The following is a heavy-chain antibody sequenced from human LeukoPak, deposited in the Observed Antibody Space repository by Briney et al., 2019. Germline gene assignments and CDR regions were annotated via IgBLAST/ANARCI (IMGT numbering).Heavy chain of an antibody. D-gene: IGHD3-16*02. V-gene: IGHV1-8*03. Sequence: ASVKVSCKASGYTFTSYDINWVRQATGQGLEWMGWMNPNSGNTGYAQKFQGRVTITRNTSISTAYMELSSLRSEDTAVYYCARGVNWGSYRYGSFYIDYWGQGTLVTVSS. CDR2: MNPNSGNT. J-gene: IGHJ4*02. CDR3: ARGVNWGSYRYGSFYIDY. CDR1: GYTFTSYD.